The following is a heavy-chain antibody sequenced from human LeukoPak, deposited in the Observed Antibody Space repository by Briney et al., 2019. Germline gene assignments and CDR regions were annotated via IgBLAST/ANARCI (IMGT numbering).Heavy chain of an antibody. V-gene: IGHV4-4*07. Sequence: PSETLSLTCTVSGGSISSYYWTWIRQPAGKGLEWIGHIYTTGTTNYNPSLKSRVTMSVDTSKNHFSLILSSVTAADTAVYYCASSLRYYGYDWFDPWGQGTLVTVSS. CDR3: ASSLRYYGYDWFDP. CDR1: GGSISSYY. CDR2: IYTTGTT. J-gene: IGHJ5*02. D-gene: IGHD3-10*01.